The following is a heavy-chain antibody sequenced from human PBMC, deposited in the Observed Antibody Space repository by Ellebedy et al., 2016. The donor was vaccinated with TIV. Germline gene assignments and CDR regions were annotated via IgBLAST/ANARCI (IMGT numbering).Heavy chain of an antibody. V-gene: IGHV1-3*01. J-gene: IGHJ6*02. Sequence: AASVKVSCKASGYTFTSYAMHWVRQAPGQRLEWMGWINAGNGNTKYSQKFQGRVTITRDTSASTAYMELSRLRSDDTAVYYCARELGGYSYGSLIPYHYYYGMDVWGQGTTVTVSS. CDR2: INAGNGNT. CDR1: GYTFTSYA. D-gene: IGHD5-18*01. CDR3: ARELGGYSYGSLIPYHYYYGMDV.